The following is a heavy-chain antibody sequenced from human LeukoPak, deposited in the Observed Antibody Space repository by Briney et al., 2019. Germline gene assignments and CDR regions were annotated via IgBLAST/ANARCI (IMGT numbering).Heavy chain of an antibody. CDR1: GFTFDDYA. CDR3: AKDLTAYGLDILDI. J-gene: IGHJ3*02. V-gene: IGHV3-9*01. D-gene: IGHD3/OR15-3a*01. Sequence: GGSLRLSCAASGFTFDDYAMHWVRHVPGRGLEWVSGISWNSGTIVYADAVKGRFTISRDNAKRSLYLQMTGPRGADTALYYCAKDLTAYGLDILDIWGQGTMVTVSS. CDR2: ISWNSGTI.